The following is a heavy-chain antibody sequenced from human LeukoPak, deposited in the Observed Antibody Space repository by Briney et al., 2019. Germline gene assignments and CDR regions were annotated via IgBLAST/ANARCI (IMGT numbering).Heavy chain of an antibody. Sequence: PGGSLRLSCAASGFTFNIYGMHWVRQAPGKGLEWVAFIRNDGRDKYYVDSVKGRFTISRDNSRNTLYLQTNSLKTEDTAVYYCAKDVAQYFDYWGRGTLVTVSS. V-gene: IGHV3-30*02. CDR3: AKDVAQYFDY. CDR1: GFTFNIYG. J-gene: IGHJ4*02. CDR2: IRNDGRDK.